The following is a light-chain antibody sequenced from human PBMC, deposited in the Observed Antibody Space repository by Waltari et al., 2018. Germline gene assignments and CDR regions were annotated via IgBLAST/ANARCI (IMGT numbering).Light chain of an antibody. CDR2: RKD. Sequence: QSVLTQPPSASGTPGQRVTISCSGSSSNIGSNHVYWYQQLPGMAPTFLIYRKDQRPSGVPDRFSGSKSGSSASLAISGLRSEDEADYYCGAWDDSLSGHYVFGTGTKVTVL. V-gene: IGLV1-47*01. CDR3: GAWDDSLSGHYV. J-gene: IGLJ1*01. CDR1: SSNIGSNH.